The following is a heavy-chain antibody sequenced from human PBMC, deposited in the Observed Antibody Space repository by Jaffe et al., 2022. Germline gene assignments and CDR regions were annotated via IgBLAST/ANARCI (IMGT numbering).Heavy chain of an antibody. V-gene: IGHV3-66*02. CDR1: GFTVSSNY. J-gene: IGHJ5*02. D-gene: IGHD6-19*01. CDR3: ARDHPEGYSSGWYFWFDP. CDR2: IYSGGST. Sequence: EVQLVESGGGLVQPGGSLRLSCAASGFTVSSNYMSWVRQAPGKGLEWVSVIYSGGSTYYADSVKGRFTISRDNSKNTLYLQMNSLRAEDTAVYYCARDHPEGYSSGWYFWFDPWGQGTLVTVSS.